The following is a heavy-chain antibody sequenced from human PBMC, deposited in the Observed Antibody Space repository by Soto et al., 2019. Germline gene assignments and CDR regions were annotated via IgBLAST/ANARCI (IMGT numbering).Heavy chain of an antibody. CDR3: ATTCYGSGSYYYF. D-gene: IGHD3-10*01. V-gene: IGHV3-21*01. CDR2: ISSSSSYI. CDR1: GFTFSSYS. Sequence: EVQLVESGGGLVKPGGSLRLSCAASGFTFSSYSMNWVRQAPVKGLEWVSSISSSSSYIYYADSVKGRFTISRDNAKNSLYRQMNSLRAEDTAVYYCATTCYGSGSYYYFWGQGTMVTVSS. J-gene: IGHJ4*02.